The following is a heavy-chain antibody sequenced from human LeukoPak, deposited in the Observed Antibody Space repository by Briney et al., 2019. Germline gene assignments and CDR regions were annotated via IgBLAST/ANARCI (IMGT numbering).Heavy chain of an antibody. J-gene: IGHJ6*03. Sequence: GASVKVSCKVSGYTLTELSMHWVRQAPGKGLEWMGGFDPEDGEPLYAQKFLGRLTMTEDTSTDTIYMELSSLKSEDTAVYFCATIEPFGDRYYYYMDVWGKGTTVTVSS. V-gene: IGHV1-24*01. CDR2: FDPEDGEP. CDR1: GYTLTELS. CDR3: ATIEPFGDRYYYYMDV. D-gene: IGHD3-3*01.